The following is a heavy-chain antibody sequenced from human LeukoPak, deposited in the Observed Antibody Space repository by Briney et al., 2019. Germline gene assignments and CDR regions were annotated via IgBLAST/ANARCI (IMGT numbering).Heavy chain of an antibody. CDR2: INSDGSST. CDR1: GFTFSSYW. CDR3: ARDREDSGYPNFFDY. J-gene: IGHJ4*02. D-gene: IGHD6-13*01. V-gene: IGHV3-74*01. Sequence: GGSLRLSCAASGFTFSSYWMHWVRQAPGKGLVWVSRINSDGSSTSYADSVKGRFTISRDNAKNTLYLQMNSLRAEDTAVYYCARDREDSGYPNFFDYWGQGTLVTVSS.